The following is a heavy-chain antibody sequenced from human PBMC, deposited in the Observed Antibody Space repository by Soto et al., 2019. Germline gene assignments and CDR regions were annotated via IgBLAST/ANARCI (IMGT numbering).Heavy chain of an antibody. CDR1: GFTFISSF. V-gene: IGHV3-7*03. CDR2: INQDGGVT. D-gene: IGHD6-19*01. Sequence: HLGGSLRLSCVASGFTFISSFMGWIRQAPGKGLEWVANINQDGGVTYYVDSVGGRFTISRDNTKDSLYLQMNSLRGEDTAIYYCARYYRGSGRYFFDYWGQGTPVTVSS. J-gene: IGHJ4*02. CDR3: ARYYRGSGRYFFDY.